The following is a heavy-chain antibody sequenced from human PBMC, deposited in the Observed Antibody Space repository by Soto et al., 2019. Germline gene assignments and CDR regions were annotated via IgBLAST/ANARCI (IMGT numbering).Heavy chain of an antibody. CDR2: IYYSGST. CDR3: ARCYGSGSYYNGLFDF. D-gene: IGHD3-10*01. V-gene: IGHV4-59*01. CDR1: GASFGYYY. J-gene: IGHJ4*02. Sequence: SQTLSLTCTVFGASFGYYYWSWILQSTEKGLEWIGNIYYSGSTTYNPSLQSRVTVSVDTSRSQFFLKLTSVTAADTAVYYCARCYGSGSYYNGLFDFWGQGTLVTVSS.